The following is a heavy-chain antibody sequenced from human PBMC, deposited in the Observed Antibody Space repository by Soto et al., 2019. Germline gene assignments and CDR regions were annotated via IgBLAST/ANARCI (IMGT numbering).Heavy chain of an antibody. CDR3: ARALYGSGSYYNPIRDYYGMDV. D-gene: IGHD3-10*01. CDR2: ISSSSSYI. J-gene: IGHJ6*02. Sequence: SLRLSCAASGFTFSSYSMNWVRQAPGKGLEWVSSISSSSSYIYYADSVKGRFTISRDNAKNSLYLQMNSLRAEDTAVYYCARALYGSGSYYNPIRDYYGMDVWGQGTTVTVSS. CDR1: GFTFSSYS. V-gene: IGHV3-21*01.